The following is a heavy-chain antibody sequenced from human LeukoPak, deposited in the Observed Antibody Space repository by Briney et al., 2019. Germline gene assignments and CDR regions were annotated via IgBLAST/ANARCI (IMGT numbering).Heavy chain of an antibody. CDR1: GGSFSGYY. CDR2: INHSGST. J-gene: IGHJ4*02. V-gene: IGHV4-34*01. D-gene: IGHD6-13*01. CDR3: ARASSSWSYFDY. Sequence: SETLSLTCAVYGGSFSGYYWSWIRQPPGKGLEWIGEINHSGSTNYNPSLKSRVTISVDTSKNQFSLKLSSVTAADTAVYYCARASSSWSYFDYWGQGTLASVSS.